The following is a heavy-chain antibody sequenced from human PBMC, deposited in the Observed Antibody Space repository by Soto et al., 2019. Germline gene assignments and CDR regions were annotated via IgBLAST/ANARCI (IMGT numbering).Heavy chain of an antibody. CDR1: GLTFSTYW. V-gene: IGHV3-7*01. D-gene: IGHD7-27*01. CDR2: IKPDGSEK. J-gene: IGHJ5*02. Sequence: EVQLVESGGGLVQPGGSLRLSCEACGLTFSTYWMSSVRQAPGKGLEWVAIIKPDGSEKYYVDSVKGRFTISRDNAKNSLYLQINSLRAEDTAVYSCARYSTTWGWLDPWGQGTLVTVS. CDR3: ARYSTTWGWLDP.